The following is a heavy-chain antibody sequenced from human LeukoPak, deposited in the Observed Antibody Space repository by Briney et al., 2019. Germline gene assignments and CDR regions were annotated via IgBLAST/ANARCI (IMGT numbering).Heavy chain of an antibody. V-gene: IGHV3-23*01. J-gene: IGHJ4*01. CDR3: AKDQSRVRGVIGSKFDY. Sequence: SGGSLRLSCAASGFTFSSYAMSWVRQAAGKGLEWVSPISGSGGSTYYADSVKGRFTISRDNTMNTLYLQMNSLRAEDTAVYYCAKDQSRVRGVIGSKFDYWGQGTLVTVSS. D-gene: IGHD3-10*01. CDR2: ISGSGGST. CDR1: GFTFSSYA.